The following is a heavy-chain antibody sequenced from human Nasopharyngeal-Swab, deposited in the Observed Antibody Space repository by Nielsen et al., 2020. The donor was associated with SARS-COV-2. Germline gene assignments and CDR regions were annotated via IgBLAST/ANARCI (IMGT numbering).Heavy chain of an antibody. J-gene: IGHJ4*02. V-gene: IGHV3-30*02. CDR1: GFTFSSYG. D-gene: IGHD6-13*01. Sequence: GESLKISCAASGFTFSSYGMHWVRQAPGKGLEWVAVIWYDGSNKYYADSVKGRFTISRDNSKNTLYLQMNSLRTEDTALYYCAKDIGSAAAGYDYWGQGTLVTVSS. CDR2: IWYDGSNK. CDR3: AKDIGSAAAGYDY.